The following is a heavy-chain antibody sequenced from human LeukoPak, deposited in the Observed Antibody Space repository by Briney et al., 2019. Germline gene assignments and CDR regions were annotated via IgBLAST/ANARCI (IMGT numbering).Heavy chain of an antibody. V-gene: IGHV1-3*01. CDR3: ARAGSGSYGWFDP. CDR2: INAGNGNT. CDR1: GYTFTSYA. D-gene: IGHD1-26*01. Sequence: GASVKVSCKASGYTFTSYAMHWVRQAPGQRLEWMGWINAGNGNTKYSQKFQGRVTITRDTSASTAYMELRSLRSDDTAVYYCARAGSGSYGWFDPWGQGTLVTVSS. J-gene: IGHJ5*02.